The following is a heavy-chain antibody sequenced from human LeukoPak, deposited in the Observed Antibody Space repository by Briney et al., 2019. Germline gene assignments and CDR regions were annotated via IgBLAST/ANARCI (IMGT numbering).Heavy chain of an antibody. CDR1: GGSISNGSNY. V-gene: IGHV4-61*02. J-gene: IGHJ6*04. CDR3: ARESRYFDWYLSPYYFDV. D-gene: IGHD3-9*01. Sequence: SETLSLTCSVSGGSISNGSNYWSWIRLPAVGGLEWIGRVYSTGKINYNPSLKSRVTISRDTTKNQLSLEVTSVTAADTALYFCARESRYFDWYLSPYYFDVWGKGITVTISS. CDR2: VYSTGKI.